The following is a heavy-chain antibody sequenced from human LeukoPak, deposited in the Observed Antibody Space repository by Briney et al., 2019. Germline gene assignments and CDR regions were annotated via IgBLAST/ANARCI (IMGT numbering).Heavy chain of an antibody. CDR3: ARVVVMELYFDY. CDR1: GYTFTSYG. D-gene: IGHD1-7*01. CDR2: ISAYNGNT. J-gene: IGHJ4*02. V-gene: IGHV1-18*01. Sequence: ASVKVSCKASGYTFTSYGISWVRQAPGQGLEWMGWISAYNGNTNYAQELQGRVTMTTDTSTSTAYMELRSLRSDDTAVYYCARVVVMELYFDYWGQGTLVTVSS.